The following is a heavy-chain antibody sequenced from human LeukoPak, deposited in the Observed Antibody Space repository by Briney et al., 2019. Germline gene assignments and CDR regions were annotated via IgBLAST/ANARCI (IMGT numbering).Heavy chain of an antibody. CDR1: GGSISSGDYY. CDR2: IYYSGST. D-gene: IGHD1-26*01. V-gene: IGHV4-30-4*01. Sequence: SQTLSLTCTVSGGSISSGDYYRSWIRQPPGKGLEWIGYIYYSGSTYYNPSLKSRVTISVDTSKNQFSLKLSSVTAADTAVYYCARDQLRNDAFDIWGQGTMVTVSS. J-gene: IGHJ3*02. CDR3: ARDQLRNDAFDI.